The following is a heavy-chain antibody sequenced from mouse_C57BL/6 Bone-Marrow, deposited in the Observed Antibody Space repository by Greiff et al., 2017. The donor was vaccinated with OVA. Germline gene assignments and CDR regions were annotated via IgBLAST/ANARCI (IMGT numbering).Heavy chain of an antibody. CDR3: ASSLDSSEFAY. Sequence: VKVVESGAELARPGASVKLSCKASGYTFTSYGISWVKQRTGQGLEWIGEIYPRSGNTYYNEKFKGKATLTADKSSSTAYMELRSLTSEDSAVYFCASSLDSSEFAYWGQGTLVTVSA. J-gene: IGHJ3*01. CDR2: IYPRSGNT. D-gene: IGHD3-2*02. CDR1: GYTFTSYG. V-gene: IGHV1-81*01.